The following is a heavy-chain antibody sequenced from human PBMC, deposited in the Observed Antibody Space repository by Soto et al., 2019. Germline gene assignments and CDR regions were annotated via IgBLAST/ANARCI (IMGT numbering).Heavy chain of an antibody. CDR3: ASRGDDIAAAFYGMDG. CDR2: IDPSDSYT. D-gene: IGHD6-25*01. V-gene: IGHV5-10-1*01. Sequence: GESLKISCKGSGYNFTSYWITWVRQMPGKGLEWMGRIDPSDSYTNYSPSFQGHVTISADKSISTAYLQWSSLKASDTAMYYCASRGDDIAAAFYGMDGWGQGTTVTVYS. J-gene: IGHJ6*02. CDR1: GYNFTSYW.